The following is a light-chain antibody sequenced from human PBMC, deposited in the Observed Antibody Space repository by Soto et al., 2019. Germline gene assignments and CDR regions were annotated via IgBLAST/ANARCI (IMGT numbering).Light chain of an antibody. CDR2: DAS. CDR3: QQYNDNWT. V-gene: IGKV1-5*01. Sequence: DIQMTQSPSTLSASVGDRVTITCRASQSISSWLAWYQQKPGKAPKLLIYDASGLESGVPSRFSGSGSGTEFTLTISSLQPDDSATYYCQQYNDNWTFGQGTKV. J-gene: IGKJ1*01. CDR1: QSISSW.